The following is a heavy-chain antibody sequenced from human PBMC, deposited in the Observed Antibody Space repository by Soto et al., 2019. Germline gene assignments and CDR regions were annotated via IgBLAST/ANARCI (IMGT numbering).Heavy chain of an antibody. CDR2: FDPEDDET. J-gene: IGHJ4*02. Sequence: SVEVWFKVSGYTLTELSMHWVRQAPGKGLEWMGGFDPEDDETIYAQNFQGRVTMTEDTSTDTAYMELSSLRSEATAVYYCATYLFTSGSFDFWGQGTLVTVYS. CDR1: GYTLTELS. CDR3: ATYLFTSGSFDF. V-gene: IGHV1-24*01. D-gene: IGHD6-19*01.